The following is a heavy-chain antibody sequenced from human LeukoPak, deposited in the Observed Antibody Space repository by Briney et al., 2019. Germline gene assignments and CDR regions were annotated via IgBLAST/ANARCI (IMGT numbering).Heavy chain of an antibody. D-gene: IGHD2-8*01. J-gene: IGHJ4*02. CDR3: AGSLGYCTSNVCYLKY. CDR2: ISAQHGQT. CDR1: GGTFSSYA. Sequence: ASVKVSCKASGGTFSSYAISWVRQAPGQGLEWMGWISAQHGQTEYAPNSQDRVTMTTDTYTNTAYMELRSLRFDDTAVYYCAGSLGYCTSNVCYLKYWGQGTLVTVSS. V-gene: IGHV1-18*01.